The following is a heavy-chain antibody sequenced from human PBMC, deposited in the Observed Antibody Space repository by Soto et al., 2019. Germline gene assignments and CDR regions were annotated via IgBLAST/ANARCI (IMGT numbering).Heavy chain of an antibody. CDR1: GFSFGSYA. J-gene: IGHJ4*02. V-gene: IGHV3-23*01. CDR2: ISGSDGKT. D-gene: IGHD3-3*01. CDR3: ARWSYLDY. Sequence: VSLRLSCAASGFSFGSYALSWVRQAPGKGLEWVSTISGSDGKTFHADSVKGRFSISRDTSQNTLYLQMNSLRADDTAIYYCARWSYLDYWGQGTRVTVSS.